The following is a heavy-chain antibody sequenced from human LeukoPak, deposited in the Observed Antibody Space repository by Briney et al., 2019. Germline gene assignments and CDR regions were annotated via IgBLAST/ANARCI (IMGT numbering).Heavy chain of an antibody. CDR3: ASDQAYYDSSGYSDY. J-gene: IGHJ4*02. CDR1: GGTFSSYA. Sequence: SVKVSCKASGGTFSSYATSWVRQAPGQGLEWMGRIIPILGIANYAQKFQGRVTITADKSTSTAYMELSSLRSEDTAVYYCASDQAYYDSSGYSDYWGQGTLVTVSS. D-gene: IGHD3-22*01. CDR2: IIPILGIA. V-gene: IGHV1-69*04.